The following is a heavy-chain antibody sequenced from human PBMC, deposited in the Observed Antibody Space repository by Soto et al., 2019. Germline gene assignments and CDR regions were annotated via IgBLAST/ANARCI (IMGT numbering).Heavy chain of an antibody. D-gene: IGHD6-19*01. CDR3: AREAIAVLNWFDP. CDR2: ISSSSSTI. J-gene: IGHJ5*02. CDR1: GFSFSSYS. V-gene: IGHV3-48*02. Sequence: EVQLVESGGGLVQPGGSLRLSCAASGFSFSSYSMNWVRQAPGKGLEWVSYISSSSSTIYYADSVKGRFTISRDNAKNSLYLHINSLRDEDTAVYYCAREAIAVLNWFDPWGQGTLVTVSS.